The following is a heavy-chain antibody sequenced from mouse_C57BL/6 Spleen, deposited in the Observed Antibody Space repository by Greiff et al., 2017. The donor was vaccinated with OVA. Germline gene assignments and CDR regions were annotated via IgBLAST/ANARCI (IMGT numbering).Heavy chain of an antibody. D-gene: IGHD2-4*01. J-gene: IGHJ2*01. CDR3: ARVYDYDGGFDY. CDR2: IYPGDGDT. CDR1: GYAFSSSW. V-gene: IGHV1-82*01. Sequence: QVQLKESGPELVKPGASVKISCKASGYAFSSSWLNWVKQRPGKGLEWIGRIYPGDGDTNYNGKFKGKATLTADKSSSPADMQLSSLTSEDSAVYFCARVYDYDGGFDYWGQGTTLTVSS.